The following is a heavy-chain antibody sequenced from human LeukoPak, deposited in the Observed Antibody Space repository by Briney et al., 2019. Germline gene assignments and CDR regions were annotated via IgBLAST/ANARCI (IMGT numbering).Heavy chain of an antibody. D-gene: IGHD5-12*01. V-gene: IGHV3-23*01. CDR1: GFTFSKYA. J-gene: IGHJ4*02. CDR3: AKDPYRASSGLVDY. Sequence: GGSLRLSCATSGFTFSKYAVSWVRQAPGKELEWVSSISGSGGTTYYADSVKGRFTISRDNSKNTLYLQMNSLRAEDTAVYYCAKDPYRASSGLVDYWGQGTLVTVSS. CDR2: ISGSGGTT.